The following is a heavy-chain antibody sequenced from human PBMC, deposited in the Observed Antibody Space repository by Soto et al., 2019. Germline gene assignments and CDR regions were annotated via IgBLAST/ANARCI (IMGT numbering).Heavy chain of an antibody. CDR2: IKQDGSEK. V-gene: IGHV3-7*03. CDR3: ARYKDDFWSGYHYYFDY. Sequence: GGSLRLSCAASGFTFSSYWMSWVRQAPGKWLEWVANIKQDGSEKYYVDSVKGRFTISRDNAKNSLYLQMNSLRAEDTAVYYCARYKDDFWSGYHYYFDYWGQGXLVTVSS. CDR1: GFTFSSYW. D-gene: IGHD3-3*01. J-gene: IGHJ4*02.